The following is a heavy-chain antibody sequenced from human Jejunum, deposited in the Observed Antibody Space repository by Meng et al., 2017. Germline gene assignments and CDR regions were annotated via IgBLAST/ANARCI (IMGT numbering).Heavy chain of an antibody. J-gene: IGHJ4*02. V-gene: IGHV3-23*01. CDR1: GFTFRTNA. CDR3: VKDYQHGY. Sequence: EVQLLESGGGLVPSGGSLRLSCAASGFTFRTNAMIWVRQAPGKGLEWVSTISGSDGRTYFADSVKARFTISRDNSGNTLYLQMNSLRVEDTAIYYCVKDYQHGYWGQGTLVTVSS. D-gene: IGHD2-2*01. CDR2: ISGSDGRT.